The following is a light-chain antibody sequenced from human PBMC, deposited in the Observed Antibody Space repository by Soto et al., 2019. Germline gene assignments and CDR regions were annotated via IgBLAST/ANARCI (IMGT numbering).Light chain of an antibody. CDR3: QQYSSSPWT. CDR2: AVS. V-gene: IGKV3-20*01. CDR1: QSVTSSF. J-gene: IGKJ1*01. Sequence: EIVLTQSPGTLSLSPGERATLSCRASQSVTSSFLAWYQQKPGQAPRLLIYAVSNRATGIPDRFSGSGSGTDFTLTISRLEPEDFAVFYCQQYSSSPWTVGQGTKVDIK.